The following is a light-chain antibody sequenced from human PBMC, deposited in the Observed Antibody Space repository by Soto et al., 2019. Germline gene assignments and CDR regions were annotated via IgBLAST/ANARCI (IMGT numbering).Light chain of an antibody. CDR3: QHYNSYWT. V-gene: IGKV1-5*03. CDR1: QTISSW. CDR2: KAT. Sequence: DIQMTQSPSTLSGSVGDSVTITCRASQTISSWLAWYQQQPGKXPXXLIYKATTLKSGVPSRFSGGGSGTYFPLTISSLHPDYAASYYCQHYNSYWTFGQGTKGDIK. J-gene: IGKJ1*01.